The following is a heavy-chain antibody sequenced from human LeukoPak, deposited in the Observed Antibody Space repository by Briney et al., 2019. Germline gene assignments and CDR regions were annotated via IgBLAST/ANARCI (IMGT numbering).Heavy chain of an antibody. CDR1: GFTFIAYE. V-gene: IGHV3-48*03. J-gene: IGHJ4*02. D-gene: IGHD3-10*01. CDR3: AKGRYDYGSGSYLSDY. CDR2: ISTSGSDL. Sequence: PGGSLRLSCTASGFTFIAYEMNWVRQAPGKGLEWLSYISTSGSDLYYADSVKGRFTISRDNAKNSLYLQMNSLRPEDTGVYYCAKGRYDYGSGSYLSDYWGQGTLVTVSS.